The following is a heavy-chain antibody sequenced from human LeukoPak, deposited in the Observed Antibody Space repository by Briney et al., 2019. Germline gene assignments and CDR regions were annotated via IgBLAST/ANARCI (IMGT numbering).Heavy chain of an antibody. J-gene: IGHJ3*02. CDR3: ARDSLRYFDWFSHDAFNI. CDR2: ISTYTGNT. V-gene: IGHV1-18*04. Sequence: ASVKVSCKASGYTFTNYGISWVRQAPGQGLEWMGWISTYTGNTNYAQRLQGRVTMTTDTSTTTAYMELRSLRSDDTAVYHCARDSLRYFDWFSHDAFNIWGQGTMVTVSS. CDR1: GYTFTNYG. D-gene: IGHD3-9*01.